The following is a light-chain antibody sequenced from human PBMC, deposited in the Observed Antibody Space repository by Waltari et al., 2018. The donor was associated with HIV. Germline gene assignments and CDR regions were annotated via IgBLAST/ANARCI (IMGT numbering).Light chain of an antibody. J-gene: IGLJ2*01. CDR2: DTN. CDR1: TGNVTSGHF. V-gene: IGLV7-46*01. CDR3: LLSYSGPVV. Sequence: QAVVTQEPSLTVSPGGTVTLTCGSSTGNVTSGHFPYWFQQKPGQAPRTLIYDTNNKHSWTAARWAGALLGGKAALTLSGARPEYEADYYCLLSYSGPVVFGGGTKLTVL.